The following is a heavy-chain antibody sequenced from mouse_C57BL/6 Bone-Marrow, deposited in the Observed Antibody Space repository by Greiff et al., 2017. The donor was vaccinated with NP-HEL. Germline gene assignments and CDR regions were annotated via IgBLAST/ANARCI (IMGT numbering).Heavy chain of an antibody. Sequence: EVQLPQSGPELVKPGASVKMSCKASGYTFTDSNMHWVKQIHGKSLEWIGYINPNNGGTSYNQKFKGKATLTVNKSSSTAYMELRSLTSEDSAVYYCARGRGYYDYWGQGTTLTVSS. D-gene: IGHD2-3*01. CDR1: GYTFTDSN. CDR3: ARGRGYYDY. V-gene: IGHV1-22*01. J-gene: IGHJ2*01. CDR2: INPNNGGT.